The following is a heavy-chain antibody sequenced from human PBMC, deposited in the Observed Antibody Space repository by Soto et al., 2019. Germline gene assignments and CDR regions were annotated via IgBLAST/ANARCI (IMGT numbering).Heavy chain of an antibody. CDR1: GGSISSGGYY. J-gene: IGHJ4*02. CDR2: IYYSGST. CDR3: ASIGYSYGVDY. D-gene: IGHD5-18*01. V-gene: IGHV4-31*03. Sequence: SETLSLTCTVSGGSISSGGYYWSWIRQHPGKGLEWIGYIYYSGSTYYSPSLKSRVTISVDTSKNQFSLKLSSVTAADTAVYYCASIGYSYGVDYWGQGTLVTVSS.